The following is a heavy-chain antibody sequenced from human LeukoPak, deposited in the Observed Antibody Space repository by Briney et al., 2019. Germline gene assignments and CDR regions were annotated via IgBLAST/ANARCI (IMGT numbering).Heavy chain of an antibody. CDR3: ARKANFWGGYSNYYYYMDV. V-gene: IGHV4-30-4*08. J-gene: IGHJ6*03. Sequence: SQTLSLTCAVSGGSIGSGDYYWSWIRQPPGKGLEWIVYISYSGNTYYIPSLKSRVTISVDTSKNQFSLKLSSVNAADTAVYYCARKANFWGGYSNYYYYMDVWGKGTTVTVSS. CDR2: ISYSGNT. D-gene: IGHD3-3*01. CDR1: GGSIGSGDYY.